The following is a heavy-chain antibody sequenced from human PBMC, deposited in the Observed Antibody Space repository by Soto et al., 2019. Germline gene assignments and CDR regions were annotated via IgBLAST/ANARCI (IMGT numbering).Heavy chain of an antibody. CDR3: ATWTLPLSWNWLQSAAGKFDY. D-gene: IGHD5-12*01. CDR1: EFSFNNYA. Sequence: QVHLVESVGGVVRPGTSLRVSCSASEFSFNNYAVHWVRQAPGEGLEWVALISSDGNNKYYPDSVRGRFTISRDHSNNTVYLQMHSLRVDDTAVYYCATWTLPLSWNWLQSAAGKFDYWGQGTLVTVSS. J-gene: IGHJ4*02. V-gene: IGHV3-30-3*01. CDR2: ISSDGNNK.